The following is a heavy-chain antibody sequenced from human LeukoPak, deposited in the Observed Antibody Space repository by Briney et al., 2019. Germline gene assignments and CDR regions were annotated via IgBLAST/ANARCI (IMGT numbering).Heavy chain of an antibody. J-gene: IGHJ5*02. D-gene: IGHD2-2*01. V-gene: IGHV3-9*01. CDR1: GFTFDDYA. CDR2: ISWNSGSI. Sequence: GRSLRLSCAAAGFTFDDYAMHWVRQAPGKGLEWVSGISWNSGSIGYADSVKGRFTISRDNAKNSLYLQMNSLRAEDTALYYCAKGRDKYQLLSKNWFDPWGQGTLVTVSS. CDR3: AKGRDKYQLLSKNWFDP.